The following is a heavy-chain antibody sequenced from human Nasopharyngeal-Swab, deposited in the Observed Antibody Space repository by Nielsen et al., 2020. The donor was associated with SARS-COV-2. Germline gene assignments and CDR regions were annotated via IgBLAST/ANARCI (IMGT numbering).Heavy chain of an antibody. CDR2: ISSSGSTI. J-gene: IGHJ4*02. Sequence: GGSLRLSCAASGFTFSDHYMSWIRQAPGKGLEWVSYISSSGSTIYYADSVKGRFTISRDNAKNSLYLQMNSLRAEDTAVYYCANHLPGTYYFDYWGQGTLVTVSS. V-gene: IGHV3-11*01. CDR1: GFTFSDHY. D-gene: IGHD3-10*01. CDR3: ANHLPGTYYFDY.